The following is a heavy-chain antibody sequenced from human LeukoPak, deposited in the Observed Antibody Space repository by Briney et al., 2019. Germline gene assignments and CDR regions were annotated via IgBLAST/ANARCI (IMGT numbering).Heavy chain of an antibody. CDR1: GGSISSHY. V-gene: IGHV3-23*01. CDR3: AKGGSVGVGTSYYFDY. D-gene: IGHD1-26*01. J-gene: IGHJ4*02. Sequence: PSETLSLTCTVSGGSISSHYWSWVRQAPGKGLEWASVISGGGGSSYYADSVKGRFTISRDNSKNTLYLQMNSLRAEDTAVYYCAKGGSVGVGTSYYFDYWGQGTLVTVSS. CDR2: ISGGGGSS.